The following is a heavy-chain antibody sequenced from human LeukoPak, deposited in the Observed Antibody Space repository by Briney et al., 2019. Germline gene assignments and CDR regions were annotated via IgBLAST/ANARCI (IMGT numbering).Heavy chain of an antibody. V-gene: IGHV3-20*04. CDR1: GFIFDDYG. CDR3: ARVQLVDYYYYSYMDV. D-gene: IGHD6-6*01. J-gene: IGHJ6*03. CDR2: INWNGGST. Sequence: GGSLRLSCAASGFIFDDYGMSWVRQAPGKWLEWVSGINWNGGSTGYADSVKGRFTISRDNAKNSLYLQMNSLRAEDTALYYCARVQLVDYYYYSYMDVWGKGNPGHRLL.